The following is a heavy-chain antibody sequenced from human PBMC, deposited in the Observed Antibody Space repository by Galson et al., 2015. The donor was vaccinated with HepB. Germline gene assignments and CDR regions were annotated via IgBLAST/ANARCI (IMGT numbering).Heavy chain of an antibody. V-gene: IGHV3-21*01. D-gene: IGHD3-10*01. CDR1: GFTFSSYS. CDR2: ISSSSSYI. J-gene: IGHJ6*03. CDR3: ARVDRPNYGSGSYSNHYYYYYYMDV. Sequence: SLRLSCAASGFTFSSYSMNWVRQAPGKGLEWVSSISSSSSYIYYADSVKGRFTISRDNAKNSLYLQMNSLRAEDTAVYYCARVDRPNYGSGSYSNHYYYYYYMDVWGQGTLVTVSS.